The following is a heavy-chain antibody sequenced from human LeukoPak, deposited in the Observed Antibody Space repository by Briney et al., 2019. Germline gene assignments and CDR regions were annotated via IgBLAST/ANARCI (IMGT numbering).Heavy chain of an antibody. V-gene: IGHV3-23*01. CDR2: IFGNGDTT. CDR1: GFTFSSYG. Sequence: PGGSLRLSCAASGFTFSSYGMHWVRQAPGKGLEWVSIIFGNGDTTYYADSVKGRFTVSRDNSKDTLYLQMNDLRPDDTAIYYCAKRNTMVRGGPCFDYWGQGLLVTVSS. D-gene: IGHD3-10*01. J-gene: IGHJ4*02. CDR3: AKRNTMVRGGPCFDY.